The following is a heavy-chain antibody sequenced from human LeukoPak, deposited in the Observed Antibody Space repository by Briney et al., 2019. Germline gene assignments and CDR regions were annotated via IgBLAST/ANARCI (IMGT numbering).Heavy chain of an antibody. CDR3: ARFRGSYSYFDY. CDR2: ITSSSTTI. Sequence: PGGSLRLSCAASGFSFNTYTMNWVRQAPGKGLEGVSYITSSSTTISYSDSVKGRFTISRDNAKNSLYLQMNSLRDEDTAVYHCARFRGSYSYFDYWGQGALVTVSS. J-gene: IGHJ4*02. CDR1: GFSFNTYT. D-gene: IGHD1-26*01. V-gene: IGHV3-48*02.